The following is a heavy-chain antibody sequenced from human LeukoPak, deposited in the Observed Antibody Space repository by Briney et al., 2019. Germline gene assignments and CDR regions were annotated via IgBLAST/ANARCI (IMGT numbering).Heavy chain of an antibody. CDR3: ARGLVAAGTSYYYYYGMDV. D-gene: IGHD6-13*01. Sequence: ASVKVSCKASGYTFTSYDINWVRQATGQGLEWMGWMNPNSGNTGYAQKFQGRVTMTRNTSISTAYMELSSLRSEDTAVYYCARGLVAAGTSYYYYYGMDVWGQGTTVTVSS. CDR1: GYTFTSYD. J-gene: IGHJ6*02. V-gene: IGHV1-8*01. CDR2: MNPNSGNT.